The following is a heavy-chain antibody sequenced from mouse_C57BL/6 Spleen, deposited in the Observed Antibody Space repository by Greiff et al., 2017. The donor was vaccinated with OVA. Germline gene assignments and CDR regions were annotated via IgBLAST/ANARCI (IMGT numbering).Heavy chain of an antibody. CDR2: IRLKSDNYAT. CDR3: TGRVYCYGSILDAMDY. D-gene: IGHD1-1*01. V-gene: IGHV6-3*01. J-gene: IGHJ4*01. Sequence: EVQLVESGGGLVQPGGSMKLSCVASGFTFSNYWMNWVRQSPEKGLEWVAQIRLKSDNYATHYAESVKGRFTISRDDSKSSVYLQMNNLRAEDTVIYYCTGRVYCYGSILDAMDYWGQGTSVTVSS. CDR1: GFTFSNYW.